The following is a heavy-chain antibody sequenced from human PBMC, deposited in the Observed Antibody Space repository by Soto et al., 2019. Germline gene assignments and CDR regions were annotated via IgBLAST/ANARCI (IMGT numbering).Heavy chain of an antibody. V-gene: IGHV4-31*03. CDR1: GGSISSGGYY. J-gene: IGHJ6*02. CDR2: IYYSGST. D-gene: IGHD2-21*01. Sequence: SETLSLTCTVSGGSISSGGYYWSWIRQHPGKGLEWIGYIYYSGSTYYNPSLKSRVTISVDTSKNQFSLKLSSVTAADTAVYYFAREDFLASFGIDGWGQGTTFT. CDR3: AREDFLASFGIDG.